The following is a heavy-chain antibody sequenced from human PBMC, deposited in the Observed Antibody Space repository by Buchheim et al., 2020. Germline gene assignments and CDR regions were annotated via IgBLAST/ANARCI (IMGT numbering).Heavy chain of an antibody. J-gene: IGHJ6*02. Sequence: EVQLVESGGGLVQPGGSLRLSCAASGFTFSSYEMNWVRQAPGKGLEWVSYISSSGSTIYYADSVKGRFTISRDNAKNSLYLQMNSLRAEDTAVYYCARVGDYGGNSWEFARDQNYGMDVWGQGTT. CDR2: ISSSGSTI. CDR1: GFTFSSYE. CDR3: ARVGDYGGNSWEFARDQNYGMDV. V-gene: IGHV3-48*03. D-gene: IGHD4-23*01.